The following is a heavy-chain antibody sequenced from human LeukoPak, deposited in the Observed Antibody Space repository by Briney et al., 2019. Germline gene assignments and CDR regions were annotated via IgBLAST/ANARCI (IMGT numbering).Heavy chain of an antibody. V-gene: IGHV1-18*01. CDR1: GYTFTSFG. CDR3: AKDPTLRPAQSHGRFDP. Sequence: ASVKVSCKASGYTFTSFGISWVRQAPGQGLEWMGWISAYNGNTNYAQKFQGRVTMTTDTSTNTAYMELRSLRSDDTAVYYCAKDPTLRPAQSHGRFDPWGQGTLVTVSS. J-gene: IGHJ5*02. CDR2: ISAYNGNT.